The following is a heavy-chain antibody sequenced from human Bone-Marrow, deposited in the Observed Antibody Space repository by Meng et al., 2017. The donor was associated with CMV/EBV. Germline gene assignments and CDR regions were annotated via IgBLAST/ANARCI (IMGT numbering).Heavy chain of an antibody. J-gene: IGHJ4*02. D-gene: IGHD1-1*01. V-gene: IGHV3-72*01. Sequence: GESLKISCAASGFTFSSNDMHWVRQAPGKGLEWVGRSRNKANRYTTEYAASVKGRFTISRDESKNSLYLQMNSLKTEDTAVFYGVRGYNSFDSWGQGTLFTVSS. CDR2: SRNKANRYTT. CDR1: GFTFSSND. CDR3: VRGYNSFDS.